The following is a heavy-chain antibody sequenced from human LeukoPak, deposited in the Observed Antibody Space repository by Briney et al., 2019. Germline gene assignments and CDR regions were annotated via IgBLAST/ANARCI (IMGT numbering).Heavy chain of an antibody. CDR1: GFTFSTYA. V-gene: IGHV3-48*03. CDR3: ARDQWLAYYYHGMDV. D-gene: IGHD6-19*01. J-gene: IGHJ6*02. CDR2: ITNNGSTI. Sequence: GGSLRLSCAASGFTFSTYAMNWVRQAPWKGLEWVSYITNNGSTIYYADSVKGRFTISRDKAENSLYLQMNSLRAEDTAIYYCARDQWLAYYYHGMDVWGQGTTVTVSS.